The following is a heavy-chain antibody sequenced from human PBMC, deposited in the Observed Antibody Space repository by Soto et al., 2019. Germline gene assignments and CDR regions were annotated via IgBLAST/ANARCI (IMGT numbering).Heavy chain of an antibody. J-gene: IGHJ4*02. CDR2: MNPNSGNT. Sequence: QVHLVQSGAEVKKPGASVKVSCKASGYTVTSYDINWVRQSTGQGLEWMGWMNPNSGNTGYAQKFPGRVTMTRNTSISTSYMELSSLRCEGTAVYYCASEAARRAIDYWGQGTLVTVSS. V-gene: IGHV1-8*01. CDR3: ASEAARRAIDY. CDR1: GYTVTSYD. D-gene: IGHD6-25*01.